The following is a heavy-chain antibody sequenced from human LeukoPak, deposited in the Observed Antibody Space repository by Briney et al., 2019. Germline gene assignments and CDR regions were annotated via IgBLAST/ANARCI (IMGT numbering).Heavy chain of an antibody. CDR3: AREGCSGGSCYSASIYYGMDV. CDR1: GGPFGSYA. J-gene: IGHJ6*04. V-gene: IGHV1-69*01. D-gene: IGHD2-15*01. CDR2: IIPIFGTA. Sequence: SVKVSFKASGGPFGSYAISWVRPAPGQGLEWMGGIIPIFGTANYAQKFQGRVTITADESTSTAYMELSSLRSEDTAVYYCAREGCSGGSCYSASIYYGMDVWGKGTTVTVSS.